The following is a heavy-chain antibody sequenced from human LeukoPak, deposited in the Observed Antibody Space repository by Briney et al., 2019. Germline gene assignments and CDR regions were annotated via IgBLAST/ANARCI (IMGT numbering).Heavy chain of an antibody. CDR2: ISGSGGST. CDR3: AKAQGGYSYFDY. Sequence: GGSLRLSCAASGFTFRSSAMSWVRQAPGKGLEWVSGISGSGGSTFNADSVKGRFAISRDNSRNTLYLQMNSLRAEDTAVYYCAKAQGGYSYFDYWGQGTLVTVSS. D-gene: IGHD3-22*01. J-gene: IGHJ4*02. V-gene: IGHV3-23*01. CDR1: GFTFRSSA.